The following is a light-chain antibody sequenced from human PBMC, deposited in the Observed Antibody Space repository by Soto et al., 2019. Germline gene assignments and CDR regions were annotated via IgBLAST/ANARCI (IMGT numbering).Light chain of an antibody. CDR2: GAS. CDR3: QQYNNWWT. J-gene: IGKJ1*01. V-gene: IGKV3-15*01. Sequence: EIVMTQSPVTLSMSPGERATLSCRASQSVSSNLAWYQQKPGQAPRLLIYGASTRATAIPARFSGSGSGTEFTLTISSLQSEDFAVYYCQQYNNWWTFGQGTKVDIK. CDR1: QSVSSN.